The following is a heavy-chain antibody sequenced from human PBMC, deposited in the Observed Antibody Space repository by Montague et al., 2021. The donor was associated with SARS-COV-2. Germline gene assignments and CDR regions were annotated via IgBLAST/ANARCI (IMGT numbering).Heavy chain of an antibody. Sequence: SLRLSCATSGFTFSSYAIHWVRQAPVKGLEWVAVISYDGSNKYYADSVKGRFTISRDNSKNTLYLQMNSLRAEDTAVYYCARGSAGLYSTPSDYWGQGTLVTVSS. V-gene: IGHV3-30-3*01. CDR2: ISYDGSNK. CDR1: GFTFSSYA. J-gene: IGHJ4*02. CDR3: ARGSAGLYSTPSDY. D-gene: IGHD6-13*01.